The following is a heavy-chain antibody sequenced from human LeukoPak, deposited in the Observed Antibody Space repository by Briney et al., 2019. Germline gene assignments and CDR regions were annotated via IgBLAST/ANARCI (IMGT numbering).Heavy chain of an antibody. V-gene: IGHV1-8*01. D-gene: IGHD2-2*02. CDR2: MNPNSGNT. J-gene: IGHJ4*02. Sequence: GASVKVSCKASGYTFTSYDINWVRQATGQGLEWMGWMNPNSGNTGYAQKFQGRVTMTRNTSISTAYMELSSLRSEDTAVYYCARGLRYCSSTSCYNYFDYWGQGTLVTVSS. CDR3: ARGLRYCSSTSCYNYFDY. CDR1: GYTFTSYD.